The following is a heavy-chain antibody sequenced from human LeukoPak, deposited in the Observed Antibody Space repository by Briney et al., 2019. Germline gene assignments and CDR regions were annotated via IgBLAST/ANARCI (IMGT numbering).Heavy chain of an antibody. CDR1: GGSLSGYY. CDR2: INHSGST. J-gene: IGHJ4*02. V-gene: IGHV4-34*01. D-gene: IGHD2-2*01. Sequence: SETLSLTCAVYGGSLSGYYWSWIRQPPGKGLEWIGEINHSGSTNYNPSLKSRVTISVDTSKNQFSLKLSSVTAADTAVYYCARLIRVLRVVPAAKRAESRFDYWGQGTLVTVSS. CDR3: ARLIRVLRVVPAAKRAESRFDY.